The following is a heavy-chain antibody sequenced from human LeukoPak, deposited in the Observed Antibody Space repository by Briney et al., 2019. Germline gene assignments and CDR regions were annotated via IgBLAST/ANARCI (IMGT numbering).Heavy chain of an antibody. V-gene: IGHV4-39*01. Sequence: PSETLSLTCTVSGGSISSSSYYWGWIRQPPGKGLEWIGSIYYSGSTYYNPSLKSRVTISVDTSKNQFSLKLSSVTAADTAVYYCANTMPYSSGSLDYWGQGTLVTVSS. CDR3: ANTMPYSSGSLDY. CDR1: GGSISSSSYY. J-gene: IGHJ4*02. CDR2: IYYSGST. D-gene: IGHD3-22*01.